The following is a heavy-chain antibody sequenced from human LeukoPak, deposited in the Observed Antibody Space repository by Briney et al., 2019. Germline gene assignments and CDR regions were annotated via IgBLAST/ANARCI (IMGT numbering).Heavy chain of an antibody. CDR3: ASNVEPRRRPPVLMNV. D-gene: IGHD1-26*01. CDR2: ISYDGSNK. V-gene: IGHV3-30-3*01. CDR1: RLPLGSFS. J-gene: IGHJ6*02. Sequence: SGGSLTLSCALARLPLGSFSIRWVRQAPGKGLEWVAVISYDGSNKYYAASVKGRFTISTDTSKNTLYLQLNSLRAEDTAIYHCASNVEPRRRPPVLMNVWGQGTTVTVSS.